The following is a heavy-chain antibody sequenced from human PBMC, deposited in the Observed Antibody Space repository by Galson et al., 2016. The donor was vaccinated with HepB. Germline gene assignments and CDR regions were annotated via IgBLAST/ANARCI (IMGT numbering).Heavy chain of an antibody. CDR2: INPSGGSP. J-gene: IGHJ6*02. CDR3: ARVSSRTWHYFYYGMDV. D-gene: IGHD6-13*01. Sequence: SVKVSCKASGYSFTSYYVHWVRQAPGQGLEWMGIINPSGGSPTYAQNFRDRVTMTRDTSTSTVYMELSSLISHDTAVYYCARVSSRTWHYFYYGMDVWGQGTTVTVSS. CDR1: GYSFTSYY. V-gene: IGHV1-46*01.